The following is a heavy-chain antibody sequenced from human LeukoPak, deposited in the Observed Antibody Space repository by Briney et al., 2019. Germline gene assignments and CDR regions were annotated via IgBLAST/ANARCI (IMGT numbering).Heavy chain of an antibody. CDR2: IYSDGNT. V-gene: IGHV3-53*01. CDR1: GFTVSSNF. J-gene: IGHJ4*02. D-gene: IGHD6-19*01. Sequence: PGGSLRLSCAASGFTVSSNFMSWVRQAPGKGLEWVSVIYSDGNTYYADSVKGRFTIFRDNSKNTVYLQMNSLRAEDTAVYYCARSGSGWFDYWGQGTPVTVSS. CDR3: ARSGSGWFDY.